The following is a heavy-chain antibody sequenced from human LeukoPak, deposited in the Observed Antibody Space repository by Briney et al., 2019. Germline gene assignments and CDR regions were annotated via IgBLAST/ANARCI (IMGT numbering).Heavy chain of an antibody. J-gene: IGHJ6*03. CDR3: ARDRPPYYYHYMDV. Sequence: GGSLRLSCAASGFTFSDYYMSWIRQAPGKGLEWVSYISSSGSTIYYADSVKGRFTISRDNAKNSLYLQMNSLRAEDTAVYYCARDRPPYYYHYMDVWGKGTTVTVSS. CDR1: GFTFSDYY. V-gene: IGHV3-11*01. D-gene: IGHD6-6*01. CDR2: ISSSGSTI.